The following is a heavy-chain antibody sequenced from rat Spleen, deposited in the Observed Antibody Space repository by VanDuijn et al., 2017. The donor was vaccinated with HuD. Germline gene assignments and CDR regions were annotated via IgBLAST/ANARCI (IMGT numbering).Heavy chain of an antibody. V-gene: IGHV5-25*01. CDR1: GFTFSDYY. Sequence: EVRLVESGGDLVRPGRSLKLSCAASGFTFSDYYMAWVRQAPKKGLEWVATISASGGRTYYPDSVKGRFTLSRDNAKSSLYLQMNSLKSEDTATYYCARGDDYNYFDYWGQGVMVTVSS. J-gene: IGHJ2*01. D-gene: IGHD1-6*01. CDR2: ISASGGRT. CDR3: ARGDDYNYFDY.